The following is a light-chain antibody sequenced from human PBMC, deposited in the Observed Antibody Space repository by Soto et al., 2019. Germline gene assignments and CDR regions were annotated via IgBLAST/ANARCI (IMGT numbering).Light chain of an antibody. CDR1: QSVLYSSNNKNY. J-gene: IGKJ1*01. CDR2: WAS. V-gene: IGKV4-1*01. CDR3: QQYYRTPWT. Sequence: DIVMTQSPDSLAVSLGERATINCKSSQSVLYSSNNKNYLTWYQQKPGQPPKLLIYWASTRESGVPDRFSGSGPGTDFTLTISSLQAEDVAVYYCQQYYRTPWTFGQGTKVEIK.